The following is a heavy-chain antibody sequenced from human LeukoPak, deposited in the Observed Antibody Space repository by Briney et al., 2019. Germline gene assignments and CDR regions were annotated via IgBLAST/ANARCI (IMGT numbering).Heavy chain of an antibody. Sequence: SVKVSCKASGGTFSSYAISWVRQAPGQGLEWMGGIIPIFGTANYAQKFQGRVTMTRDMFTSTVYMELSSLRSEDTAVYYCARVAAEVVGVPGAIGFGWLRRDYYYMDVWGKGTTVTVSS. D-gene: IGHD2-2*02. V-gene: IGHV1-69*05. CDR2: IIPIFGTA. CDR3: ARVAAEVVGVPGAIGFGWLRRDYYYMDV. J-gene: IGHJ6*03. CDR1: GGTFSSYA.